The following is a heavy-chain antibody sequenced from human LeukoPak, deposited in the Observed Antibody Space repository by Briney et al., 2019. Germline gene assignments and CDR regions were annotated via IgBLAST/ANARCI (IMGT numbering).Heavy chain of an antibody. Sequence: GGSLRLSCAASGFTFSSYSMNWVRQAPGKGLEWVSAISGSGGSTYYADSVKGQFTISRDNSKNTLYLQMNSLRAEDTAVYYCAKRDGYIQYYFDYWGQGTLVTVSS. CDR1: GFTFSSYS. CDR2: ISGSGGST. CDR3: AKRDGYIQYYFDY. J-gene: IGHJ4*02. D-gene: IGHD5-24*01. V-gene: IGHV3-23*01.